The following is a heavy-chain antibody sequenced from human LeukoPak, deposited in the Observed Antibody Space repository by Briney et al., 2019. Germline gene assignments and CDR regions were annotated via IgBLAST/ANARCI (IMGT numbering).Heavy chain of an antibody. J-gene: IGHJ4*02. CDR1: GFTFSSYS. CDR2: ISGSGTTI. V-gene: IGHV3-48*01. CDR3: ARDESGYRRYAYFDS. Sequence: GGSLRLSGAAPGFTFSSYSMNWVRQAPGKGLEWLSYISGSGTTIYYADSVKGRFTISRDNAKKSLYLQMNSLRAEDTALYYCARDESGYRRYAYFDSWGQGTLVTVSS. D-gene: IGHD5-18*01.